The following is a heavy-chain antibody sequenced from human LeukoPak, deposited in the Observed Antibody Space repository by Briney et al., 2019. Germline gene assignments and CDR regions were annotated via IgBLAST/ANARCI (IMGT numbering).Heavy chain of an antibody. J-gene: IGHJ4*02. V-gene: IGHV3-21*06. CDR1: GFTFSSHY. CDR2: ITSSSSDI. CDR3: AAALAIAVGGTTPGDY. D-gene: IGHD6-19*01. Sequence: GGSLRLSCAASGFTFSSHYMNWVRLAPGKGREWVSSITSSSSDIFYADSVKGRFTISRDNAKNSLYLKMNSLRVEDTAVYYCAAALAIAVGGTTPGDYWGQGTLVTVSS.